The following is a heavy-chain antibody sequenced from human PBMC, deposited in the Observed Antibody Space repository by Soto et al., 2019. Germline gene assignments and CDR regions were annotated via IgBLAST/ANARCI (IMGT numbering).Heavy chain of an antibody. CDR2: IYPGDSDT. Sequence: PGEALKISCKGSGYSFTSYWIGWVRQMPGKGLEWMGIIYPGDSDTRYSPSFQGQVTISADKSISTAYLQWSSLKASDTAMYYCARLDRGILTGYYFLDVWGQGTTVTVSS. V-gene: IGHV5-51*01. D-gene: IGHD3-9*01. J-gene: IGHJ6*02. CDR3: ARLDRGILTGYYFLDV. CDR1: GYSFTSYW.